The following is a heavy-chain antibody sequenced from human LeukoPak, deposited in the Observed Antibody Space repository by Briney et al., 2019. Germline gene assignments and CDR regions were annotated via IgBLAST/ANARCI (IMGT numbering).Heavy chain of an antibody. V-gene: IGHV3-21*01. J-gene: IGHJ4*02. CDR3: ARGGAVAGRDY. D-gene: IGHD6-19*01. CDR1: GSTFSSYA. CDR2: ISSSSSYI. Sequence: GGSLRLSCAASGSTFSSYAMSWVRQAPGKGLEWVSSISSSSSYIYYADSVKGRSTISRDNAKNSLYLQMNSLRAEDTAVYYCARGGAVAGRDYWGQGTLVTVSS.